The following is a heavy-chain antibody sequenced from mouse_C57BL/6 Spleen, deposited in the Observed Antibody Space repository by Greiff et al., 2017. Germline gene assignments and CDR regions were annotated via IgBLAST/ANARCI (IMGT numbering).Heavy chain of an antibody. D-gene: IGHD1-1*01. Sequence: EVMLVASGGGLVQPGGSMKLSCVASGFTFSNYWMNWVRQSPEKGLEWVAQIRLKSDNYATDYAESVKGRFTISRDHSKRSVYLQMNNLRAEDTGIYYYTRLRYWYFDVWGTGTTVTVSS. CDR1: GFTFSNYW. CDR2: IRLKSDNYAT. V-gene: IGHV6-3*01. J-gene: IGHJ1*03. CDR3: TRLRYWYFDV.